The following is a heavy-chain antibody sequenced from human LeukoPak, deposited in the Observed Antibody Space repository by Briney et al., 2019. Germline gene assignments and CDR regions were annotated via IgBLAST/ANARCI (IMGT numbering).Heavy chain of an antibody. CDR1: GFTLSSYA. J-gene: IGHJ4*02. Sequence: SGGSLRLSCAASGFTLSSYAMNWVRQAPGKGLEWVSGISGSGDSAYYADSVKGRFTISRDNAKNTLYLQMNSLRAEDTAVYYCARPEDYYDSSGTYYWGQGTLVTVSS. CDR2: ISGSGDSA. D-gene: IGHD3-22*01. CDR3: ARPEDYYDSSGTYY. V-gene: IGHV3-23*01.